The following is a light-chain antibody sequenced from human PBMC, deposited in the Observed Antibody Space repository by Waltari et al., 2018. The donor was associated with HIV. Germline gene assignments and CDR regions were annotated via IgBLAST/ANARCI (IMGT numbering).Light chain of an antibody. CDR3: MQGLQNPRT. Sequence: DIVMTQSPLSLPVTPGEPASISCRSSQSLLHSNGYNYLDWYLQRPGQPPQLLIYLGSTRAPGVPDRFGGSESGTAFTLKISRVEAEDIGVYYCMQGLQNPRTFGQGTKVEIK. CDR1: QSLLHSNGYNY. CDR2: LGS. V-gene: IGKV2-28*01. J-gene: IGKJ1*01.